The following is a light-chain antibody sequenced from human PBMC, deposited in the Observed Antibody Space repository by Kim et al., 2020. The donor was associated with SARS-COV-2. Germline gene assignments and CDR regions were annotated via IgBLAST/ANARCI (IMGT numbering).Light chain of an antibody. J-gene: IGKJ4*01. CDR3: QQRSNWPELT. V-gene: IGKV3-11*01. CDR1: QSVSSY. Sequence: EIVLTQSPATLSLSPGERATLSCRASQSVSSYLAWYQQKPGQAPRLLIYDASNRATGIPARFSGSVSGTDFTLTISSLEPEDFAVYYCQQRSNWPELTFGGGTKVDIK. CDR2: DAS.